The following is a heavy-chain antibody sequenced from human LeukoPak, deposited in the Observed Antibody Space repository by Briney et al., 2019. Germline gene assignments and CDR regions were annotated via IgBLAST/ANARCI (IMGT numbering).Heavy chain of an antibody. D-gene: IGHD3-10*01. V-gene: IGHV1-69*05. CDR2: IIPIFGTA. CDR3: AREVGLLWFGELGSSWFDP. CDR1: GGTFSSYA. J-gene: IGHJ5*02. Sequence: ASVKVSCKASGGTFSSYAISWVRQAPGQGLEWMGGIIPIFGTANYAQKFQGRVTMTTDTSTSTAYMELRSLRSDDTAVYYCAREVGLLWFGELGSSWFDPWGQGTLVTVSS.